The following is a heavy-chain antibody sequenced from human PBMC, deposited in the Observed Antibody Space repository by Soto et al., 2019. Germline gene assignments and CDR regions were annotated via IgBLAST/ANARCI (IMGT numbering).Heavy chain of an antibody. V-gene: IGHV3-33*01. J-gene: IGHJ6*02. Sequence: PGGSLRLSCAASGFTFSSYGMHWVRQAPGKGLEWVAVIWYDGSNKYYADSVKGPFTISRDNSKNTLYLQMNSLRAEDTAVYYCARDRSSFWSGYYTRPPYYYGMDVWGQGTTVTVSS. D-gene: IGHD3-3*01. CDR3: ARDRSSFWSGYYTRPPYYYGMDV. CDR1: GFTFSSYG. CDR2: IWYDGSNK.